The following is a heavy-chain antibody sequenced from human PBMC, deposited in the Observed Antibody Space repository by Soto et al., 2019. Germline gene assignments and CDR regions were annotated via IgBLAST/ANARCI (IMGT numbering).Heavy chain of an antibody. V-gene: IGHV4-59*11. CDR2: IYFTGYT. CDR3: ATVAMTSPKVLDY. J-gene: IGHJ4*02. CDR1: GGSLSSHY. D-gene: IGHD2-15*01. Sequence: PSETLSLTCTVSGGSLSSHYWSWIRQSPRKGLEWIGYIYFTGYTNYNPSLKNRVTISVDTSKSQFSLSLNSVTAADTAVYYCATVAMTSPKVLDYWGQGTLVTV.